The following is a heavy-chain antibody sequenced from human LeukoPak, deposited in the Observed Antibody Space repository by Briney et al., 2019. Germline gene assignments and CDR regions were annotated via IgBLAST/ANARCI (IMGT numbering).Heavy chain of an antibody. CDR1: GGSISSYY. CDR3: ARATYYYDSSGWTPVWWFDP. V-gene: IGHV4-59*01. J-gene: IGHJ5*02. Sequence: SETLSLTCTVSGGSISSYYWSWIRQPPGKGLEWIGYIYYSGSTNYNPSLKSRVTISVDTSKNQFSLKLSSVTAADTAVYYCARATYYYDSSGWTPVWWFDPLGPGNPGHRLL. CDR2: IYYSGST. D-gene: IGHD3-22*01.